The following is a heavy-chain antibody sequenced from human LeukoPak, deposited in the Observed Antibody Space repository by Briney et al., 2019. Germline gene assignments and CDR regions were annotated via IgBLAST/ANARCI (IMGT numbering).Heavy chain of an antibody. CDR3: ARDVGSTGTNWFVS. V-gene: IGHV1-18*01. CDR2: ISGYKGLT. CDR1: GYSFTDHG. D-gene: IGHD6-13*01. J-gene: IGHJ5*01. Sequence: GASVKVSCKASGYSFTDHGITWMRQAPGQGLEWMGWISGYKGLTKYAQKFQGRVTMTTDTSTTTVYMELRSLRPDDTAVYYCARDVGSTGTNWFVSWDQRTLVTVSS.